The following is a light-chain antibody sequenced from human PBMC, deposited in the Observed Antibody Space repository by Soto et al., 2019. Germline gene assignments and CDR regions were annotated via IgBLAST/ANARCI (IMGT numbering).Light chain of an antibody. Sequence: EVVLTQSPGTVSLSPGERATLSCRASQSVTSNYLAWYQQKPGQAPRLLIYAASSRATGIPDRFSGSGSGTDFTPSISRLEPEDGAVYYCQQYGSSTTCTFGQGTQVEIK. CDR1: QSVTSNY. CDR2: AAS. V-gene: IGKV3-20*01. CDR3: QQYGSSTTCT. J-gene: IGKJ1*01.